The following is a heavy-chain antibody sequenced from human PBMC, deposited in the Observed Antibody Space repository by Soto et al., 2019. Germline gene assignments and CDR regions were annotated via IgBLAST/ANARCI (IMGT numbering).Heavy chain of an antibody. CDR1: GYTFTGYY. CDR3: ARDPLLTLYYYDSSGSWFDP. CDR2: INPNSGGT. J-gene: IGHJ5*02. V-gene: IGHV1-2*04. D-gene: IGHD3-22*01. Sequence: ASVKVSCKASGYTFTGYYMHWVRQAPGQGLEWMGWINPNSGGTNYAQKFQGWVTMTRDTSISTAYMELSRLRSDDTAVYYCARDPLLTLYYYDSSGSWFDPWGQGTLVTVSS.